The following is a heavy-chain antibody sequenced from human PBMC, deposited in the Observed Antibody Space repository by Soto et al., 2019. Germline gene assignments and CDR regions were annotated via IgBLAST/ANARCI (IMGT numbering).Heavy chain of an antibody. CDR3: VRVVEGATRHTDFDS. J-gene: IGHJ5*01. D-gene: IGHD2-15*01. CDR2: MYYSGGA. Sequence: SETLSLTCAVSGVSIHNSHSFWGWIRQPPGKGLEFIGSMYYSGGANYNPSLNSRVTISLDTSKNQFSLTVNSVTAADTAIYYCVRVVEGATRHTDFDSWGQGTLVTVSS. CDR1: GVSIHNSHSF. V-gene: IGHV4-39*01.